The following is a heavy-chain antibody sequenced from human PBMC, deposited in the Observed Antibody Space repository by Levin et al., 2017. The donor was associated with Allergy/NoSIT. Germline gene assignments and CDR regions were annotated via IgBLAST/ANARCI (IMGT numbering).Heavy chain of an antibody. J-gene: IGHJ4*02. V-gene: IGHV1-2*02. Sequence: GESLKISCKASGYTFTGYYMHWVRQAPGQGLEWMGWINPNSGGTNYAQKFQGRVTMTRDTSISTAYMELSRLRSDDTAVYYCAREDRIAVAGPDYWGQGTLVTVSS. D-gene: IGHD6-19*01. CDR3: AREDRIAVAGPDY. CDR2: INPNSGGT. CDR1: GYTFTGYY.